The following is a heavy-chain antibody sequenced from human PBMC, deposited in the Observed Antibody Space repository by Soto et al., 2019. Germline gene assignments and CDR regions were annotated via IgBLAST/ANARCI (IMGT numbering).Heavy chain of an antibody. Sequence: QVQLQQWGARLLKPSETLSLTCAVYGGSFSGYYWTWIRQPPGKGLEWIGEINHTGNTNYNPSLKSRVAISVDTSKNQFCLKLRSVTAADTAVYYCARGVTLILAVQGDAPDKNYFDSWGQGTLVPVSS. CDR1: GGSFSGYY. V-gene: IGHV4-34*01. CDR3: ARGVTLILAVQGDAPDKNYFDS. CDR2: INHTGNT. D-gene: IGHD3-22*01. J-gene: IGHJ4*02.